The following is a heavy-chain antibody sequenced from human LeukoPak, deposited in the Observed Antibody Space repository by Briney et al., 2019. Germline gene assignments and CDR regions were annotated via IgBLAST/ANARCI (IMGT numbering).Heavy chain of an antibody. CDR1: GYTFTGYY. CDR2: INPNSGGT. D-gene: IGHD3-10*01. V-gene: IGHV1-2*04. Sequence: ASVKVSCKASGYTFTGYYMHWVRQAPGQGLEWMGWINPNSGGTNYAQKFQGWVTMTRDTSISTAYMELSRLRSDDTAVYYCGRGGNYYGSGSYLSPCDYWGQGTLVTVSS. J-gene: IGHJ4*02. CDR3: GRGGNYYGSGSYLSPCDY.